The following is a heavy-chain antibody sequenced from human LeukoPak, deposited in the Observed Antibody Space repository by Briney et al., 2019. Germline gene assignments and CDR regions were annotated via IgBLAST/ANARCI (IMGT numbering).Heavy chain of an antibody. Sequence: GGSLRLSCAASGFTFSSYSMHWVRQAPGKGLEWVSSISSSSSYISYADSVKGRFTISRDNAKNSLYLQMNSLTVEDTAVYYCARGGSYSCLDYWGQGTLVTVSS. CDR2: ISSSSSYI. V-gene: IGHV3-21*01. J-gene: IGHJ4*02. CDR3: ARGGSYSCLDY. CDR1: GFTFSSYS. D-gene: IGHD3-10*01.